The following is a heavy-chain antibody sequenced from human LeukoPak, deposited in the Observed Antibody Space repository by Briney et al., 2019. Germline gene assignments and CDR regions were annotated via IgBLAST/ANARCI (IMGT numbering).Heavy chain of an antibody. J-gene: IGHJ4*02. CDR1: GGSISSSSYS. Sequence: SETLSLTCTVSGGSISSSSYSWGWIRQPPGKGLEWIGSIYYSGSTYYNPSLKSRVTISVDTSKNQFSLKLSSVTAADTAVYYCARSRGYSYGLPFDYWGQGTLVTVSS. CDR3: ARSRGYSYGLPFDY. D-gene: IGHD5-18*01. CDR2: IYYSGST. V-gene: IGHV4-39*01.